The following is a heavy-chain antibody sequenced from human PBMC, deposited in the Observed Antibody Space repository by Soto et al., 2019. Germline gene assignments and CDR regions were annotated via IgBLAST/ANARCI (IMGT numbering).Heavy chain of an antibody. CDR3: EKGRYSSSWYRQGRKFDY. J-gene: IGHJ4*02. V-gene: IGHV3-9*01. CDR2: ISWNSGSI. CDR1: GFTLDDYA. Sequence: GGSLRLSCAASGFTLDDYAMHWVRQAPGNGLEWVSGISWNSGSIGYADSVKGRFTISRYNAKNSLYLQMNSLRAEDTALYYSEKGRYSSSWYRQGRKFDYWGQETLVTVSS. D-gene: IGHD6-13*01.